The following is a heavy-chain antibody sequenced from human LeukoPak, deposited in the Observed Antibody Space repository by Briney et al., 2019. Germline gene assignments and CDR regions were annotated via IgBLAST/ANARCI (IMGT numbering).Heavy chain of an antibody. CDR3: ARVAWLPQGRSYYYYMDV. D-gene: IGHD6-19*01. J-gene: IGHJ6*03. CDR1: GFTFSSYE. Sequence: GGSLRLSCAASGFTFSSYEMNWVRQAPGKGLEWVSYISSSGSTIYYAGSVKGRFTISRDNAKNSLYLQMNSLRAEDTAVYYCARVAWLPQGRSYYYYMDVWGKGTTVTVSS. CDR2: ISSSGSTI. V-gene: IGHV3-48*03.